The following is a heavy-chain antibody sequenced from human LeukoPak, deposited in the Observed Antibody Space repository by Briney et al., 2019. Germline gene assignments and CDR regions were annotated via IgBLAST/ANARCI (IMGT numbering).Heavy chain of an antibody. J-gene: IGHJ5*02. Sequence: PGGSLRLSCAASGFTFSSYGMHWVRQAPGKGLEWVAVISYDGSNKYYADSVKGRFTISRDNSKNTLYLQMNSLRAEDTAVYYCAKDGAYSYGYRSPGWFDPWGQGTLVTVSS. CDR1: GFTFSSYG. V-gene: IGHV3-30*18. CDR3: AKDGAYSYGYRSPGWFDP. CDR2: ISYDGSNK. D-gene: IGHD5-18*01.